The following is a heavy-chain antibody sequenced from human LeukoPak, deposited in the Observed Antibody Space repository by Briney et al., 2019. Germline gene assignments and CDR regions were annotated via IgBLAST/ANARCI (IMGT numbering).Heavy chain of an antibody. J-gene: IGHJ4*02. CDR3: ARTHDYGDYGVDY. V-gene: IGHV3-33*01. CDR2: IWYDGSNK. Sequence: RTGGSLRLSCAASGFTFSSYGMHWVRQAPGKGLEWVAVIWYDGSNKYYADSVEGRFTISRDNSKNTLYLQMNSLRAEDTAVYYCARTHDYGDYGVDYWGQGTLVTVSS. D-gene: IGHD4-17*01. CDR1: GFTFSSYG.